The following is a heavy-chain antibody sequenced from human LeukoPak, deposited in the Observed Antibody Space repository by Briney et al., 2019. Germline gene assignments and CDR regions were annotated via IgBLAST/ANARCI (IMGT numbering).Heavy chain of an antibody. J-gene: IGHJ3*02. CDR3: ARGGLYYVWDAFDI. Sequence: ASVKVSCKASGYTFTGYYMHWVRQAPGQGLEWMGWINPNSGGTNYAQKFQGRVTMTRDTSISTAYMELRRLRSDDTAVYYCARGGLYYVWDAFDIWGQGTMVTVSS. CDR1: GYTFTGYY. V-gene: IGHV1-2*02. CDR2: INPNSGGT. D-gene: IGHD3-16*01.